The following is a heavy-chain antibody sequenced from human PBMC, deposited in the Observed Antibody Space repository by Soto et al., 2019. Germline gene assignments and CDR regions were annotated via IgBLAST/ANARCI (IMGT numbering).Heavy chain of an antibody. J-gene: IGHJ4*02. CDR3: ARGPPYYYDSSGTSGAYFDY. CDR1: GFTSSSYA. Sequence: PGGSLRLSCAASGFTSSSYAMHWVRQAPGKGLEWVAVISYDGSNKYYAVSVKGRFTISRDNSNNTLYLQMNSLRAEDTAVYYFARGPPYYYDSSGTSGAYFDYWGQGTLVTVSS. D-gene: IGHD3-22*01. V-gene: IGHV3-30-3*01. CDR2: ISYDGSNK.